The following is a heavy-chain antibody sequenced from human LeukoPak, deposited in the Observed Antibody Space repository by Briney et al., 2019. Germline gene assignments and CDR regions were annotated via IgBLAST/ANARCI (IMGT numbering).Heavy chain of an antibody. V-gene: IGHV1-8*01. D-gene: IGHD3-16*02. CDR2: MNPNSGNT. J-gene: IGHJ4*02. Sequence: ASVKVSCKASGYTFSSYDINWVRQATGQGLEWMGWMNPNSGNTGYAQKFQGRVTMTRNTSISTAYMELSSLRSEDTAVYYCARGRGMITFGGVIAPLTGWGQGTLVTVSS. CDR3: ARGRGMITFGGVIAPLTG. CDR1: GYTFSSYD.